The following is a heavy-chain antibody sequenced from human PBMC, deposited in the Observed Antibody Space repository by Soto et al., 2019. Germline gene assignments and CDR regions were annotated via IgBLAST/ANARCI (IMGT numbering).Heavy chain of an antibody. CDR2: IYYSGST. Sequence: QLQLQESGPGLVKPSETLSLICTVSGGSISGSSYYWGWIRQPPGKGLECIGSIYYSGSTYYHPSLQSRVTISADTSTKQCPRNLSTATASYTAVYYCARHDNYGEYDFDYWGQGTLVTVSS. V-gene: IGHV4-39*01. J-gene: IGHJ4*02. D-gene: IGHD4-17*01. CDR3: ARHDNYGEYDFDY. CDR1: GGSISGSSYY.